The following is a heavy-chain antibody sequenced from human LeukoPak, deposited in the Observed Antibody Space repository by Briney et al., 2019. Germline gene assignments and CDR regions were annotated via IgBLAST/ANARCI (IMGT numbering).Heavy chain of an antibody. CDR3: ARCATPRIACFDF. V-gene: IGHV1-8*02. Sequence: ASVKVSCKASGYTFTNYDINWVRQATGQGLEWMGWMNPNSGNTGYAQKFQGRVNINRNTSISTAYMELSSLRSEDTAVYYCARCATPRIACFDFWGQGTLVIVSS. J-gene: IGHJ4*02. CDR2: MNPNSGNT. D-gene: IGHD2-15*01. CDR1: GYTFTNYD.